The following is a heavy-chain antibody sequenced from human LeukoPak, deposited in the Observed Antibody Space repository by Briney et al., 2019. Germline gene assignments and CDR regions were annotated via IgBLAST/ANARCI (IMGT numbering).Heavy chain of an antibody. CDR2: IKSKTDGETT. CDR1: GFTFSNAW. D-gene: IGHD3-16*02. V-gene: IGHV3-15*01. J-gene: IGHJ4*02. CDR3: TTDYYDYVWGSYRPDC. Sequence: GGSLRLSCAASGFTFSNAWMTWVRQAPGQGREWVARIKSKTDGETTDYAAPVKGRFTISRDDSKNTLYLQINSLRTEDTAVYYCTTDYYDYVWGSYRPDCWGQGTLVTVSS.